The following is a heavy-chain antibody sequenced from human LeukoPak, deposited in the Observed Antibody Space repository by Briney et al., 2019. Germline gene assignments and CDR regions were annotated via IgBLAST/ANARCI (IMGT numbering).Heavy chain of an antibody. CDR1: GFTFSSYS. CDR2: ISRSSNYI. V-gene: IGHV3-21*01. J-gene: IGHJ4*02. D-gene: IGHD5-24*01. CDR3: ARGENNYGYYYFDY. Sequence: GGSLRLSCAASGFTFSSYSMNWVRQAPGKGLEWVSSISRSSNYIYYADSVKGRFTISRDNAKNSLYLQINSLRAEDASVYYCARGENNYGYYYFDYWGQGTLVTVSS.